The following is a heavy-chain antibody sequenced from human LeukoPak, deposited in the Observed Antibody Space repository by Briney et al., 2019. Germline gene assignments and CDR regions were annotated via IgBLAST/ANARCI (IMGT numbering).Heavy chain of an antibody. V-gene: IGHV3-30-3*01. D-gene: IGHD2-8*01. CDR2: ISYDGSNK. J-gene: IGHJ6*02. CDR1: GFTLSSYA. Sequence: GGSLRLSCAASGFTLSSYAMHWVRQAPGKGLEWVAVISYDGSNKYYADSVKGRFTISRDNSKNTLYLQMNSLRAEDTAVYYCARGPERTGVGTRYYYDMDVWGRGTTVTVSS. CDR3: ARGPERTGVGTRYYYDMDV.